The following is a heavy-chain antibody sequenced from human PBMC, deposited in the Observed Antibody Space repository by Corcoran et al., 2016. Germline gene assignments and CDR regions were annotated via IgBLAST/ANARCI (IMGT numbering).Heavy chain of an antibody. CDR3: ARGRGIYSSDY. J-gene: IGHJ4*02. V-gene: IGHV3-48*04. CDR2: ISSSSSTI. CDR1: GFTFSSYS. D-gene: IGHD1-26*01. Sequence: EVQLVESGGGLVQPGGSLRLSCAASGFTFSSYSMNWVRQAPGRGLDWVSYISSSSSTIYYADSVKGRFTISRDNAKNSLYLQMNSLRAEDTAVYYCARGRGIYSSDYWGQGTLVTVSS.